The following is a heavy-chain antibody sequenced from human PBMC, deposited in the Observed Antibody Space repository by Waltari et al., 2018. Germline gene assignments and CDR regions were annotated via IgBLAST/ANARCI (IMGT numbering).Heavy chain of an antibody. CDR2: TNHSGST. D-gene: IGHD6-13*01. V-gene: IGHV4-34*01. J-gene: IGHJ6*02. CDR1: GGSFSGYY. Sequence: QVQLQQWGAGLLKPSETLSLTCAVYGGSFSGYYWSWIRQPPGKGLEWIGETNHSGSTNYNPSLKSRVTISVDTSKNQFSLKLSAVTAADTAVYYCARLVAAAYYYYYYGMDVWGQGTTVTVSS. CDR3: ARLVAAAYYYYYYGMDV.